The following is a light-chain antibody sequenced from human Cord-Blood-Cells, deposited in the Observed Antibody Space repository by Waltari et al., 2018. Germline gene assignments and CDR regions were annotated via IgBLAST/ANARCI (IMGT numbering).Light chain of an antibody. CDR1: SSDLVGHYY. CDR3: CSYAGSYTWV. Sequence: QSALTQPRSVSGSPGQSVTIPCPGTSSDLVGHYYVPCYQQPPGKAPKLMIYDVSKRPSGVPDRFSGSKSGNTASLTISGLQAEDEADYYCCSYAGSYTWVFGGGTKLTVL. CDR2: DVS. J-gene: IGLJ3*02. V-gene: IGLV2-11*01.